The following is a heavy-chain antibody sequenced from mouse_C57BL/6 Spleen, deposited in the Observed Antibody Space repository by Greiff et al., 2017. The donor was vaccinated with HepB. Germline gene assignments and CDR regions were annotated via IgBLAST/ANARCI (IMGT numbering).Heavy chain of an antibody. CDR3: GRGYYGNYRGVMDY. J-gene: IGHJ4*01. Sequence: EVQLVESGGGLVKPGGSLKLSCAASGFTFSDYGMHWVRQAPEKGLEWVAYISSGSSTIYYADTVKGRFTISRDNAKNTLFLQMTSLTSEDTAMYDCGRGYYGNYRGVMDYWGQGTSVTVSS. CDR1: GFTFSDYG. CDR2: ISSGSSTI. D-gene: IGHD2-1*01. V-gene: IGHV5-17*01.